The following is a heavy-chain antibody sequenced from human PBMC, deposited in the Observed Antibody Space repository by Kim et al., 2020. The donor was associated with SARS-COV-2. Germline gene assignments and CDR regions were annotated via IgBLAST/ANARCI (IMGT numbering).Heavy chain of an antibody. J-gene: IGHJ6*02. V-gene: IGHV3-66*01. CDR2: IYRGGDT. D-gene: IGHD3-16*01. CDR1: GFTVSYNY. CDR3: AKEKCVLWDYYYYYYGMDV. Sequence: GGSLRPSCEVSGFTVSYNYMGWVRQAPGKGLEWVSSIYRGGDTFYADSVKGRFTISRDNSKNTLYLQMNSLRVEDTGVYYCAKEKCVLWDYYYYYYGMDVSGQGTTVTVSS.